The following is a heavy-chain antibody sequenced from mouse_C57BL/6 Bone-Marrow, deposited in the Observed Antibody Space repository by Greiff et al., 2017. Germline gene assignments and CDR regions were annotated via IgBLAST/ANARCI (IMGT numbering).Heavy chain of an antibody. Sequence: EVKLMESGGGLVKPGGSLKLSCAASGFTFSSYAMSWVRQTPDKRLEWVATISDGGSYTYYPDNVKGRFTISRDNAKSNLYLQMSHLKSEDTAMYYCARDNYGYDEGYWYFDVWGTGTTVTVSS. CDR3: ARDNYGYDEGYWYFDV. J-gene: IGHJ1*03. CDR2: ISDGGSYT. V-gene: IGHV5-4*01. CDR1: GFTFSSYA. D-gene: IGHD2-2*01.